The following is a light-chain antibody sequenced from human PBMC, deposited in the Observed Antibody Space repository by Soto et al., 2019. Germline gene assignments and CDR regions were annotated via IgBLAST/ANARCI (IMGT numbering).Light chain of an antibody. J-gene: IGKJ5*01. V-gene: IGKV3-20*01. Sequence: EIVLTQSPGTLSLSPGESSTLACSSSRILDSGQLAWYQQKVGRAPRLLIHDAFMRATGIPDRFSGSGSGTDFTLTIARLEPEDFAVYYCQQYGDSPRTFGQGTRLEIK. CDR1: RILDSGQ. CDR2: DAF. CDR3: QQYGDSPRT.